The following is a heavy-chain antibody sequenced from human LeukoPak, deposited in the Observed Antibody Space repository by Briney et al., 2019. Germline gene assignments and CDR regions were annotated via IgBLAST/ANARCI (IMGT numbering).Heavy chain of an antibody. CDR1: GFTFSTYG. CDR2: ISYDGSNK. CDR3: AKESQETIYSSGGFDY. J-gene: IGHJ4*02. V-gene: IGHV3-30*18. D-gene: IGHD5-18*01. Sequence: GGSLRLSCAASGFTFSTYGMSWVRQAPGKGLEWVAVISYDGSNKYYADSVKGRFTISRDNSKNTLYLQMNSLRAEDTAVYYCAKESQETIYSSGGFDYWGQGTLVTVSS.